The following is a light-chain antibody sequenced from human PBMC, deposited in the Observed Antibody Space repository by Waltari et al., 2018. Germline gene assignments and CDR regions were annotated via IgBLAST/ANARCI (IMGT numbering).Light chain of an antibody. CDR3: QVWDTASNHVV. CDR2: YDG. CDR1: DMGSKS. V-gene: IGLV3-21*04. J-gene: IGLJ2*01. Sequence: SYVMTQAPAVSVAPGETARLTCGGHDMGSKSVHWYQQKPAQAPVLVIFYDGGRPSGIPVRFSASNSGNTATLTIARVEAADEADFYCQVWDTASNHVVFGGGTKLTVL.